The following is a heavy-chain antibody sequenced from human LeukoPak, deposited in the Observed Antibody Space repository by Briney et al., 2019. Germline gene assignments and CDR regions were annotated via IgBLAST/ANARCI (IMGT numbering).Heavy chain of an antibody. D-gene: IGHD3-22*01. Sequence: PSETLSLTCAVYGGSFSGYYWSWIRQTPGKGLEWIGEINHSGSTNYDPSLKSRVTISVDTSKSQFSLKLSSVTAADTAVYYCARAGNYYDSSGYLDYWGQGTLVTVSS. J-gene: IGHJ4*02. V-gene: IGHV4-34*01. CDR1: GGSFSGYY. CDR3: ARAGNYYDSSGYLDY. CDR2: INHSGST.